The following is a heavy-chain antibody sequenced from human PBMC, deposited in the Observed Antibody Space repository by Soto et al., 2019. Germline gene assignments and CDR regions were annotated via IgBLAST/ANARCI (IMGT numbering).Heavy chain of an antibody. CDR2: MNPNSGNT. Sequence: ASVKVSCKASGYTFTSYDINWVRQATGQGLEWMGWMNPNSGNTGYAQKFQGRVTMTRNTSISTAYMELSSLRAEDTAVFYCARVNDFGPLRGHFDIWGQGTMVTVSS. CDR3: ARVNDFGPLRGHFDI. D-gene: IGHD1-1*01. J-gene: IGHJ3*02. CDR1: GYTFTSYD. V-gene: IGHV1-8*01.